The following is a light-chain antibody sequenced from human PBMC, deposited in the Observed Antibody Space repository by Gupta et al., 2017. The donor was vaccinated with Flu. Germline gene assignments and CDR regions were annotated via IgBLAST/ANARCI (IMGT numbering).Light chain of an antibody. J-gene: IGLJ3*02. V-gene: IGLV8-61*01. CDR2: STN. Sequence: QTVVTQEPSFSVSPGGTVTLTFGLSSGSVSSDYYPSWYQQTPGQAPRTLMYSTNTRSSGVPDRVSGSVLGSKAALTITGAQAEDESDYDCGQNVGSSGWLFGGGTKLTVL. CDR1: SGSVSSDYY. CDR3: GQNVGSSGWL.